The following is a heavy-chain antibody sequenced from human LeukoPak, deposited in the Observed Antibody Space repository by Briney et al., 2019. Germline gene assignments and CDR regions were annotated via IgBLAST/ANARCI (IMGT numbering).Heavy chain of an antibody. Sequence: AETLSLTCTVSGGSISSYYWSWIRQPPGKGLEWIGYIYYSGSTNYNPSLKSRVTISVDTSKNQFSLKLSSVTAADTAVYYCARRGYCSSTSCWFGYFDYWGQGTLVTVSS. V-gene: IGHV4-59*01. CDR1: GGSISSYY. J-gene: IGHJ4*02. D-gene: IGHD2-2*01. CDR3: ARRGYCSSTSCWFGYFDY. CDR2: IYYSGST.